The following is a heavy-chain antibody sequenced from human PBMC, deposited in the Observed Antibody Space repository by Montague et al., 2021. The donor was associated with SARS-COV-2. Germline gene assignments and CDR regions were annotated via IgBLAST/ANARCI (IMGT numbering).Heavy chain of an antibody. CDR1: GFTFSNIW. D-gene: IGHD4-23*01. J-gene: IGHJ6*02. Sequence: SLRLSCAASGFTFSNIWMSWVRQAPGKGLEWVANIKPDESEKNYVDSVKGRFSISRDNAKNSRYLQMDNLRAEDTAIYYCAKNGGAHGLDVWGQGTSVSVSS. CDR2: IKPDESEK. CDR3: AKNGGAHGLDV. V-gene: IGHV3-7*01.